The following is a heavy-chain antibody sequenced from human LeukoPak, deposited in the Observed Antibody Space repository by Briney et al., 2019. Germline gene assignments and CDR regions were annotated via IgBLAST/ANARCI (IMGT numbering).Heavy chain of an antibody. J-gene: IGHJ4*02. CDR2: IYTSGST. V-gene: IGHV4-61*02. CDR3: AKGYCRGNSCYDDRGAFDY. CDR1: GGSISSGSYY. Sequence: SQTLSLTCTVSGGSISSGSYYWSWIRQPAGKGLEWIGRIYTSGSTNYNPSLKSRVTISVDTSKNQFSLKLSSVTAADTAVYYCAKGYCRGNSCYDDRGAFDYWGQGTLVTVSS. D-gene: IGHD2-2*01.